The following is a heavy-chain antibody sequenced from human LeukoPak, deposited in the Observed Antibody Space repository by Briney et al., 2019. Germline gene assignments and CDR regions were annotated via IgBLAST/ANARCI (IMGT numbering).Heavy chain of an antibody. V-gene: IGHV1-2*02. CDR2: IYPNTGGT. CDR1: RYTFTDYY. CDR3: ATGINYNSGWYGSFDS. D-gene: IGHD6-19*01. Sequence: ASVTVSCKASRYTFTDYYIHWVRQAPGQGLEWIGWIYPNTGGTNYPQRFEDRITMTRDTSISTAYMELTRLRFDDTAVYYCATGINYNSGWYGSFDSWGQGSLVTVSS. J-gene: IGHJ4*02.